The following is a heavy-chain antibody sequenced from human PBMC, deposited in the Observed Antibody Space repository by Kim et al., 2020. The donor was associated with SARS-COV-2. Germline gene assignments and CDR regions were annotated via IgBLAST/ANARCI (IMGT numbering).Heavy chain of an antibody. CDR3: ARGRGTLRFLEWLSGYYFDY. CDR1: GGSFSGYY. CDR2: INHSGST. D-gene: IGHD3-3*01. V-gene: IGHV4-34*01. Sequence: SETLSLTCAVYGGSFSGYYWSWIRQPPGKGLEWIGEINHSGSTNYNPSLKSRVTISVDTSKNQFSLKLSSVTAADTAVYYCARGRGTLRFLEWLSGYYFDYWGQGTLVTVSS. J-gene: IGHJ4*02.